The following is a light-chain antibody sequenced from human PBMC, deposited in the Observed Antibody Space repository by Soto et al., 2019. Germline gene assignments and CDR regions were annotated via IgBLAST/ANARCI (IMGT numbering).Light chain of an antibody. Sequence: QPVLTQPASVSGSPGQSVTISCTGTSSDVGGYNYVSWYQQHPGKAPKLTIYEVSNRPSGVSSRFSGSKSGNTASLTISGLQAEDEADYYCSSYSSFSTLGVFGTGTKLTVL. CDR1: SSDVGGYNY. V-gene: IGLV2-14*01. CDR2: EVS. CDR3: SSYSSFSTLGV. J-gene: IGLJ1*01.